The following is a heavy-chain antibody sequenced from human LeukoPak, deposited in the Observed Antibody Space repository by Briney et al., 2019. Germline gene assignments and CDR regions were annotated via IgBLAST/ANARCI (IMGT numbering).Heavy chain of an antibody. CDR3: ARTRDYGDYVDY. CDR2: INPNSGGT. Sequence: ASVKVSCKASGYTFTGYYVHWVRQAPGQGLEWMGRINPNSGGTNYAQKFQGRVTMTRDTSISTAYMELSRLRSDDTAVYYCARTRDYGDYVDYWGQGTLVTVSS. D-gene: IGHD4-17*01. CDR1: GYTFTGYY. V-gene: IGHV1-2*06. J-gene: IGHJ4*02.